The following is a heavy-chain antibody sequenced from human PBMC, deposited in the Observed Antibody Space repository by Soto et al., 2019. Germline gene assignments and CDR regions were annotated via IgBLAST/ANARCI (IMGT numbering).Heavy chain of an antibody. CDR1: GYTFTSYG. D-gene: IGHD6-13*01. CDR2: ISAYNGNT. J-gene: IGHJ6*02. CDR3: ARVGIDSSSWYKSVYYYYGMDV. Sequence: GPPVKVSCKASGYTFTSYGISWVRQAPGQGLEWMGWISAYNGNTNYAQKLQGRVTMTTDTSTSTAYMELRSLRSDDTAVYYCARVGIDSSSWYKSVYYYYGMDVWGQGTTVTVSS. V-gene: IGHV1-18*04.